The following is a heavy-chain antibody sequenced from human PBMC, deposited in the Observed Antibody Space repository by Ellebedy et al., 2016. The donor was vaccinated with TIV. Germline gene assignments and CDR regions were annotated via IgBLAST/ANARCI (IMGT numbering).Heavy chain of an antibody. V-gene: IGHV4-39*07. J-gene: IGHJ5*02. CDR2: IYYSGSA. CDR1: GGSISNSDYY. Sequence: MPSEPLSLTCTVSGGSISNSDYYWNWIRQPPGKGLEWIGSIYYSGSAYYNPSLKSRVTVSVDTSKNQFSLNLSSVTAADTAVYYCARDPALPRGRFDTWGQGTLVTVSS. CDR3: ARDPALPRGRFDT.